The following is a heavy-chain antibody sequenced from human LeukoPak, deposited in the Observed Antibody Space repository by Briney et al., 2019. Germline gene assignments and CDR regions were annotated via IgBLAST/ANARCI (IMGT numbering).Heavy chain of an antibody. CDR1: GGTFSSNA. CDR3: ARADDFRSGYSSRF. V-gene: IGHV1-69*13. CDR2: IIPIFGTT. D-gene: IGHD3-3*01. Sequence: SVKVSCKASGGTFSSNALSWVRQAPGQGLEWMGGIIPIFGTTHYAQKFQGRVTITAEESTATAYMDLGSLTSEDTAVYYCARADDFRSGYSSRFWGQGALVIVSS. J-gene: IGHJ4*02.